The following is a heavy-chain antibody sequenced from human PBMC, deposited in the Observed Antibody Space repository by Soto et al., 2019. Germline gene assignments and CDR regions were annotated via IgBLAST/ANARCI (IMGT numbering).Heavy chain of an antibody. CDR3: ARGGSGSDWDYYGMDV. D-gene: IGHD3-10*01. CDR1: ALTASKNY. CDR2: IYSGGTT. J-gene: IGHJ6*02. Sequence: EVQLVESGGGLVQPGGSLRLSCAGSALTASKNYMSWVRQPPGKGLEWVSVIYSGGTTYYADSVKDRFSISRDNSKSTLYLQMGNLRAGDTAVYYCARGGSGSDWDYYGMDVWGQGTTVTVSS. V-gene: IGHV3-66*01.